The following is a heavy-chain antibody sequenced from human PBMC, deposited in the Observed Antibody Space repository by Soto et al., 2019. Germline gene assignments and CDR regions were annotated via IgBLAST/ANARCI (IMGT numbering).Heavy chain of an antibody. D-gene: IGHD6-13*01. CDR2: IYYSGST. J-gene: IGHJ5*02. CDR1: GGSISSGGYY. CDR3: ARDRRGEQQSLNWFDP. Sequence: SETLSLTCTVSGGSISSGGYYWSWIRQHPGKGLEWIGYIYYSGSTYYNPSLKSRVTISVDTSKNQFSLKLSSVTAADTAVYYCARDRRGEQQSLNWFDPWGQGTLVTVSS. V-gene: IGHV4-31*03.